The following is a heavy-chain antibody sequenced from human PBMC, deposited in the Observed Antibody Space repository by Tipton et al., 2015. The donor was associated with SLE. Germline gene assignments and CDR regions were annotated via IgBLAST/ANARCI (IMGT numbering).Heavy chain of an antibody. J-gene: IGHJ4*02. V-gene: IGHV3-30*02. CDR2: IRYDGSNK. D-gene: IGHD4-17*01. CDR3: ARAWREDGVPGY. Sequence: SLRLSCAASGFTFSSYGMHWVRQAPGKGLEWVAFIRYDGSNKYYADSVKGRFTISRDNAKNSLYLQMNSLRAEDTAVYYCARAWREDGVPGYWGQGTLVTVSS. CDR1: GFTFSSYG.